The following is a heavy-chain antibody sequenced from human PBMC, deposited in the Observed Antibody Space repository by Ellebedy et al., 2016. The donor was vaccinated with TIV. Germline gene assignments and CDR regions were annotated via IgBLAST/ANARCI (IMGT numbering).Heavy chain of an antibody. V-gene: IGHV3-23*01. CDR1: GFTFSNYA. CDR2: IGPRSAYK. D-gene: IGHD3-9*01. CDR3: AKELVSRDSLSLDY. Sequence: ESLKISCTASGFTFSNYAMASVRQVPGKGLEWVSAIGPRSAYKFYADSVKGRITISRDNSENTLFLQMHSLRGEDTAVYYCAKELVSRDSLSLDYWGQGVLVTVSS. J-gene: IGHJ4*02.